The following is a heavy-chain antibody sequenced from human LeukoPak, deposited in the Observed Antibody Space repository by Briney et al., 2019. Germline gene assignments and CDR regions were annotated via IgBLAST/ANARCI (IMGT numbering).Heavy chain of an antibody. V-gene: IGHV3-30*18. D-gene: IGHD3-10*01. CDR1: GFTFSSYG. J-gene: IGHJ4*02. CDR2: ISYDGSNR. CDR3: AKEFGAFGDY. Sequence: GGSLRLSCAASGFTFSSYGMHWVRQAPGKGLEWVAVISYDGSNRYYADSVKGRFTISRDNSKNTLYLQMNSLRAEDTAVYYCAKEFGAFGDYWGQGTLVTVSS.